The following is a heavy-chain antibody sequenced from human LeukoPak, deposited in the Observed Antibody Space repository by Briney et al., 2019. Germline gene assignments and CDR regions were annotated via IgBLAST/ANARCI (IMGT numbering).Heavy chain of an antibody. CDR2: IYTTGST. J-gene: IGHJ6*02. Sequence: SETLSLTCTVSGASISSYYWSWIRQPAGKGLEWIGRIYTTGSTNYNPSLKSRVTTSADTSKNQFSLELTSVTAADTAIYYCAVTMVRGVSGMDVWGQGTTVTVSS. D-gene: IGHD3-10*01. V-gene: IGHV4-4*07. CDR3: AVTMVRGVSGMDV. CDR1: GASISSYY.